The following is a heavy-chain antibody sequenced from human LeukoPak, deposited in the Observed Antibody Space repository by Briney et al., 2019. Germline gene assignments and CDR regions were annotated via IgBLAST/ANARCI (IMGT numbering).Heavy chain of an antibody. CDR1: SGSIRNYH. D-gene: IGHD3-22*01. Sequence: SETLSLTCNVSSGSIRNYHWNWIRQSPGKGLEWIGYIFYSGSTSYNPSLKSRVTISVDTSKNQFSLKLSSVTAADTAVYYCATQDYYDSSGYSPFDYWGQGTLVTVSS. CDR2: IFYSGST. CDR3: ATQDYYDSSGYSPFDY. J-gene: IGHJ4*02. V-gene: IGHV4-59*08.